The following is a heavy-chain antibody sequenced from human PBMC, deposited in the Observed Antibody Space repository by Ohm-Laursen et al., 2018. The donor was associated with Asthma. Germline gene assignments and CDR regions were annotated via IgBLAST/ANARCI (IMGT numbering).Heavy chain of an antibody. J-gene: IGHJ3*02. D-gene: IGHD2-2*01. CDR1: GFTFSSYA. CDR3: AGDCSSTSCYFQDAFDI. V-gene: IGHV3-30-3*01. Sequence: SLRLSCAAPGFTFSSYAMHWVRQAPGKGLEWVAVISYDGSNKYYADSVKGRFTISRDNSKNTLYLQMNSLRAEDTAVYYCAGDCSSTSCYFQDAFDIWGQGTMVTVSS. CDR2: ISYDGSNK.